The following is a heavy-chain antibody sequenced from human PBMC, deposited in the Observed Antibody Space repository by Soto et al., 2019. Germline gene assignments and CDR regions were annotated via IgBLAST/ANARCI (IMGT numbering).Heavy chain of an antibody. V-gene: IGHV3-30-3*01. J-gene: IGHJ4*02. CDR1: GFTFNNYA. D-gene: IGHD5-12*01. CDR3: ARDGVDIVATIQLDY. Sequence: QVQLLESGGGVVQPGRSLRLSCAASGFTFNNYAMHWVRQAPGKGLEWVAVISYDGSNKYYADSVKGRFTISRDNSKNTLYLQMNSLRAEDTAVYYCARDGVDIVATIQLDYWGQGTLVTVSS. CDR2: ISYDGSNK.